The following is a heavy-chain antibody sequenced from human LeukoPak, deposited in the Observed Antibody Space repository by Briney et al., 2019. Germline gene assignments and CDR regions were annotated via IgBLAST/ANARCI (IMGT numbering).Heavy chain of an antibody. Sequence: PGGSLRLSCAASGFTFSTYAMSWVRQAPGKGLEWVSAISGSGGSTYYADSVKGRFTISRDNSKNTLYLQMNSLRAEDTAVYYCAKDPRYEGYYDSSAHPPAAFDIWGQGTKVTVSS. CDR1: GFTFSTYA. V-gene: IGHV3-23*01. J-gene: IGHJ3*02. CDR3: AKDPRYEGYYDSSAHPPAAFDI. CDR2: ISGSGGST. D-gene: IGHD3-22*01.